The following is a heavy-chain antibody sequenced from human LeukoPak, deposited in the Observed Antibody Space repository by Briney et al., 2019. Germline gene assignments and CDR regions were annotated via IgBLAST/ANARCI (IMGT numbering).Heavy chain of an antibody. Sequence: GGSLRLSCAASGFTFSSYGMHWVRQAPGKGLEWVAFIRYDGSNKYYADSVKGRFTISRDNSKNTLYLQMNSLRAEDTAVYYCAKRGSSSWYYYYYYMDVWGKGTTVTISS. J-gene: IGHJ6*03. CDR3: AKRGSSSWYYYYYYMDV. CDR2: IRYDGSNK. CDR1: GFTFSSYG. D-gene: IGHD6-13*01. V-gene: IGHV3-30*02.